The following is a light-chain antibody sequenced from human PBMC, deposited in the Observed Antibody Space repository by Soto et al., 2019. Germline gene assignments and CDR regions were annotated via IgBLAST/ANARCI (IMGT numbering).Light chain of an antibody. Sequence: DIQMTQSPSTLSASVGDRVTITCRASQSISSWLAWYQQKPGKAPKLLIYKASSLESGVPLRFSGSGSGTEFTLTISSLQPDDFATYYCQQYNSYPITFGQRTRLEIK. CDR3: QQYNSYPIT. CDR2: KAS. J-gene: IGKJ5*01. CDR1: QSISSW. V-gene: IGKV1-5*03.